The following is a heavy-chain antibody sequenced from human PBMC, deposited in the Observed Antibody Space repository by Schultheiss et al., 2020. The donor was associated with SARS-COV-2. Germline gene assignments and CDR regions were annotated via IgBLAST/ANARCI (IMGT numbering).Heavy chain of an antibody. CDR2: INHSGST. CDR1: GGSFSGYY. D-gene: IGHD3-3*01. CDR3: ASRGTIFGVVANWFDP. J-gene: IGHJ5*02. Sequence: SQTLSLTCAVYGGSFSGYYWSWIRQPPGKGLEWIGEINHSGSTNYNPSLKSRVTISVDTSKNQFSLKLSSVTAADTAVYYCASRGTIFGVVANWFDPWGQGTLVTVSS. V-gene: IGHV4-34*01.